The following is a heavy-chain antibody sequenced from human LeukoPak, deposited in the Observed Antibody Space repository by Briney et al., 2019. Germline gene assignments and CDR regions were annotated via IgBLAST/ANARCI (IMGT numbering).Heavy chain of an antibody. D-gene: IGHD4-23*01. Sequence: VASVKVSCKASGYTFTSYGISWVRQAPGQVLEWMGWISAYNGNTNYAQKLQGRVTMTTDTFTSTAHMELRSLRSDDTAVYYCATGNDYGGNSDYWGQGTLVTVSS. CDR1: GYTFTSYG. J-gene: IGHJ4*02. CDR2: ISAYNGNT. V-gene: IGHV1-18*01. CDR3: ATGNDYGGNSDY.